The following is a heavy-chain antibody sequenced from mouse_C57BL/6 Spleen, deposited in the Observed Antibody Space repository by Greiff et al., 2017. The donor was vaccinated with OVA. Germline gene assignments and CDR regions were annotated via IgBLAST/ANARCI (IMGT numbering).Heavy chain of an antibody. CDR2: IDPEDGDT. J-gene: IGHJ2*01. Sequence: EVQRVESGAELVRPGASVKLSCTASGFNIKDYYMHWVKQRPEQGLEWIGRIDPEDGDTEYAPKFQGKATMTADPSSNTAYLQLSSLTSEDTAVYYCTTPDGYYGYWGQGTTLTVSS. V-gene: IGHV14-1*01. CDR3: TTPDGYYGY. CDR1: GFNIKDYY. D-gene: IGHD2-3*01.